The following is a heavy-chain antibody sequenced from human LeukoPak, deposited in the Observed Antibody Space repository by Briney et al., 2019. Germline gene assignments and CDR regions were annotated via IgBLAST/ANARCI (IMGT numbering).Heavy chain of an antibody. V-gene: IGHV5-10-1*01. CDR1: GFSFTSYW. J-gene: IGHJ3*02. D-gene: IGHD3-3*02. CDR3: ARQRGIGAFDM. Sequence: RGESLKISCKCSGFSFTSYWISWVRQMPGKGLEWMGRIDPSDSSTNYSPSFQGHVTISADKSIITASLQWSSLKASDTAMYYCARQRGIGAFDMWGQGTMVTVSS. CDR2: IDPSDSST.